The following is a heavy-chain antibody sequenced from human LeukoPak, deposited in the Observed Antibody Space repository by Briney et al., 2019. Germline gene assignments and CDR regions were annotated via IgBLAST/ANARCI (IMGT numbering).Heavy chain of an antibody. J-gene: IGHJ4*02. V-gene: IGHV3-53*01. D-gene: IGHD4-23*01. Sequence: PGGSLRLSCAASGFTVSSNYMTWVRQAPGKGLEWVSVIHSGGGTYYADSVKGRFTISRDNSKNTLYLQMNSLRAEDTAVYYCARDQHYGGIDYWGQGTLVTVSS. CDR3: ARDQHYGGIDY. CDR2: IHSGGGT. CDR1: GFTVSSNY.